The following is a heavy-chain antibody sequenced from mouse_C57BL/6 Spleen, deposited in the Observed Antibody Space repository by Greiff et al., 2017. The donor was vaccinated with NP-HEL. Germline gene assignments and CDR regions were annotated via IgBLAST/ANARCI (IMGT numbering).Heavy chain of an antibody. V-gene: IGHV1-26*01. Sequence: EVQLQQSGPELVKPGASVKISCKASGYTFTDYYMNWVKQSHGKSLEWIGDINPNNGGTSYNQKFKGKATLTVDKSSSTAYMELRSLTSEDSAVYYCARLGYDGYYGAYWGQGTLVTVSA. D-gene: IGHD2-3*01. CDR3: ARLGYDGYYGAY. J-gene: IGHJ3*01. CDR1: GYTFTDYY. CDR2: INPNNGGT.